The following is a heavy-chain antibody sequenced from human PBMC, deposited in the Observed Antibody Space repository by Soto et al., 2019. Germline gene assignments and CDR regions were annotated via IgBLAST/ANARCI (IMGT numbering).Heavy chain of an antibody. CDR2: IIPIFGTA. CDR1: GGTFSTYA. Sequence: QVQLVQSGAEVKKPGSSVKVSCKSSGGTFSTYAISWVRQAPGQGLELMGGIIPIFGTANYAQKFQGRVTSTAKECTTTAYMDLISLISEDTAVYYCARDEMVVATGSRTWHYSYGIDVWGQGTTVTVSS. D-gene: IGHD2-15*01. V-gene: IGHV1-69*12. CDR3: ARDEMVVATGSRTWHYSYGIDV. J-gene: IGHJ6*02.